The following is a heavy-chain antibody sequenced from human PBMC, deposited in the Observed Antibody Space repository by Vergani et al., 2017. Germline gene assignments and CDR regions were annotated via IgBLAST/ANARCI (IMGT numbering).Heavy chain of an antibody. D-gene: IGHD1-26*01. J-gene: IGHJ3*02. CDR2: IYPGDSDT. Sequence: EVQLVQSGAEVKKPGASLKISCKGSGYSFTSYWIGWVRQMPGKGLEWMGIIYPGDSDTRYSPSFQGQVTISADKSISTAYLQWSSLKASDTAMYYCARQVVSGSYPDAFDIWGQGTMVTVSS. V-gene: IGHV5-51*01. CDR3: ARQVVSGSYPDAFDI. CDR1: GYSFTSYW.